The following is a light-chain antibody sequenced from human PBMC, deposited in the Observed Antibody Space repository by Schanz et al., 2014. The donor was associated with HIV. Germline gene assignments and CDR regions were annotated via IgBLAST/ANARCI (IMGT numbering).Light chain of an antibody. CDR3: QQYNDWPPIT. CDR1: QSVSSN. J-gene: IGKJ5*01. CDR2: RIS. V-gene: IGKV3-15*01. Sequence: EIVLTQSPATLSVSPGERATLSCRASQSVSSNLAWYQQKAGQAPRLLIYRISTRATGIPARFSGSGSGTEFTLTINSLQSEDFAVYYCQQYNDWPPITFGQGTRLEIK.